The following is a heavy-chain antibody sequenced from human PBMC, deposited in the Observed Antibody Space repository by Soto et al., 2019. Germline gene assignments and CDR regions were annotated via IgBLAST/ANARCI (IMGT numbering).Heavy chain of an antibody. J-gene: IGHJ4*02. CDR2: IYHSGST. CDR1: GGSISSGGYS. V-gene: IGHV4-30-2*01. Sequence: QLQLQESGSGLVKPSQTLSLTCAVSGGSISSGGYSWSWIRQPPGKGLKWIGYIYHSGSTYYNPXLXSXXTISVDRSKNQFSLKLRSVTASETDVYYRARVPDYWGQGTLVTVSS. CDR3: ARVPDY.